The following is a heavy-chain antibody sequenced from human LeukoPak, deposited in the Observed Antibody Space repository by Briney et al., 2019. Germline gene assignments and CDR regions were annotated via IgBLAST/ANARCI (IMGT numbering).Heavy chain of an antibody. CDR3: ARGEGNWFDS. CDR2: TYYRSKWFN. V-gene: IGHV6-1*01. Sequence: SQTLSLTCAISGDSVSSNSPTWNWIRQSPSRGLEWLGRTYYRSKWFNHYAESVKSRIIVNPDTSRNQFSLQLSSVTPEDTAVYYCARGEGNWFDSWGQGILVTVSS. J-gene: IGHJ5*01. CDR1: GDSVSSNSPT.